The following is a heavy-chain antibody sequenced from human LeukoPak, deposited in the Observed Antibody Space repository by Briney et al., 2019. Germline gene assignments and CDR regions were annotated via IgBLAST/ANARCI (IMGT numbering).Heavy chain of an antibody. CDR1: GYSFSSYW. Sequence: PGESLKISCEGSGYSFSSYWIGWVRQMPDKGLEWMGIIYPGDSDTRYSPSLQGQVTISADKSISTAYLQWSSLKASDTAMYYCARAKYYYDSTGLYFDSWGQGTLATVSS. J-gene: IGHJ4*02. V-gene: IGHV5-51*01. D-gene: IGHD3-22*01. CDR2: IYPGDSDT. CDR3: ARAKYYYDSTGLYFDS.